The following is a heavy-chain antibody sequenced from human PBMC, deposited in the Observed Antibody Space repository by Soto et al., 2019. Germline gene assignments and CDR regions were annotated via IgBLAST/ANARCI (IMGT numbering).Heavy chain of an antibody. CDR3: ASHRPTTYGYSFDY. CDR1: GYSVTSYW. CDR2: IYPGDSDT. J-gene: IGHJ4*02. Sequence: PGEALKISCKGSGYSVTSYWIGWVRQIPGKGLEWMGIIYPGDSDTRYSPSFQGQVTISADKSISTAYLQWSSLKASDTAMYYCASHRPTTYGYSFDYWSQGSLVTVPS. V-gene: IGHV5-51*01. D-gene: IGHD4-17*01.